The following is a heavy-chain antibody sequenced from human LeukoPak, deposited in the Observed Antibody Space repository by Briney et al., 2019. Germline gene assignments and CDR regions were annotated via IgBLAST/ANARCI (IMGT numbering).Heavy chain of an antibody. Sequence: ASVKVSCKASGYTITSYGISWVRQAPGQGLEWMGWISAYNGNTNYAQKLQGRVTLTTDTSTSTAYMELRSLRSDDTAVYYCARVGTMARRGDYWGQGTLVTVSS. J-gene: IGHJ4*02. CDR1: GYTITSYG. D-gene: IGHD3-10*01. V-gene: IGHV1-18*04. CDR3: ARVGTMARRGDY. CDR2: ISAYNGNT.